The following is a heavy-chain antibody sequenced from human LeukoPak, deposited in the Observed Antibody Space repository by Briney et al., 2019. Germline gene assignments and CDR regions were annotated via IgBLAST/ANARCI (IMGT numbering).Heavy chain of an antibody. J-gene: IGHJ5*02. Sequence: SETLSLTCAVSGYSISSGYYWGWIRQPPGKGLEWIGSIYHSGSTYYNPSLKSRVTISVDTSENQFSLKLSSVTAADTAVYYCARDPVGDWFDPWGQGTLVTVSS. CDR3: ARDPVGDWFDP. CDR1: GYSISSGYY. CDR2: IYHSGST. V-gene: IGHV4-38-2*02. D-gene: IGHD3-16*01.